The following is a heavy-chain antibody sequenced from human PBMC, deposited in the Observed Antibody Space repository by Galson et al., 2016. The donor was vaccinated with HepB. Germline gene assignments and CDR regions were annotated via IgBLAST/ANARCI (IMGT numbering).Heavy chain of an antibody. J-gene: IGHJ4*02. CDR3: ARSYYDFWSGLGY. CDR2: TYSGGYT. Sequence: SLRLSCAASGFTVRSNYMTWVRQAPGQGLEWVSVTYSGGYTYYADSVKGRFTISRDDSKNTVYLQMNSLRAEDTAVYYCARSYYDFWSGLGYWGQGTLVTVSS. D-gene: IGHD3-3*01. V-gene: IGHV3-53*01. CDR1: GFTVRSNY.